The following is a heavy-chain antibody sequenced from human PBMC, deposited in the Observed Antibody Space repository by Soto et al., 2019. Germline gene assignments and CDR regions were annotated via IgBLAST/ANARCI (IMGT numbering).Heavy chain of an antibody. V-gene: IGHV3-15*01. CDR3: TTVSPGATALSFFYMDV. D-gene: IGHD5-12*01. CDR1: GFTFSNAW. J-gene: IGHJ6*03. Sequence: GGSLRLSCAASGFTFSNAWMSWVRQAPGKGLEWVGRIKSKTDGGTTDYAAPVKGRFTISRDDSKNTLYLQMNSLKTEDTAVYYCTTVSPGATALSFFYMDVWGKGTTVTVSS. CDR2: IKSKTDGGTT.